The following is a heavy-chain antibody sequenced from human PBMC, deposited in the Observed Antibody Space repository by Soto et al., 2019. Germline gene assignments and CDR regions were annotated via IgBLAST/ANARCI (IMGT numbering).Heavy chain of an antibody. CDR1: GGSISSYY. D-gene: IGHD2-15*01. CDR2: IYYSGST. Sequence: SETLSLSCTVSGGSISSYYWSWIRQPPGKGLEWIGYIYYSGSTNYNPSLKSRVTISVDTSKNQFSLQLSSVTAADTAMYYCARGDNIVRNFGMDVWGQGTTVTVSS. V-gene: IGHV4-59*12. J-gene: IGHJ6*02. CDR3: ARGDNIVRNFGMDV.